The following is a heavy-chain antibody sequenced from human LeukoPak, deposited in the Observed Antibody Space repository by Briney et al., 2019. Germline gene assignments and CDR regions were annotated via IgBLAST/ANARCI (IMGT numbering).Heavy chain of an antibody. Sequence: GESLKISCKGSGYSFTSYWIGWVRQAPGQGLEWMGWISAYNGNTNHAQKLQDRVTMTVDTSTSTAYMELRSLRSDDTAVYYCARDYGYYGLGTGFDYWGQGTLVTVSS. V-gene: IGHV1-18*04. CDR3: ARDYGYYGLGTGFDY. D-gene: IGHD3-10*01. CDR1: GYSFTSYW. CDR2: ISAYNGNT. J-gene: IGHJ4*02.